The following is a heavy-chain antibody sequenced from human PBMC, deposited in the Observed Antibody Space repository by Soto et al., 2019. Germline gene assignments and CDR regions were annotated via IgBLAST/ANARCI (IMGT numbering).Heavy chain of an antibody. CDR2: ISYDGSNK. CDR3: ARDRVYYDSSGYYYFDY. D-gene: IGHD3-22*01. CDR1: GFTFSSYA. J-gene: IGHJ4*02. V-gene: IGHV3-30-3*01. Sequence: LRLSCAASGFTFSSYAMHWVRQAPGKGLEWVAVISYDGSNKYYADSVKGRFTISRDNSKNTLYLQMNSLRAEDTAVYYCARDRVYYDSSGYYYFDYWGQGTLVTVSS.